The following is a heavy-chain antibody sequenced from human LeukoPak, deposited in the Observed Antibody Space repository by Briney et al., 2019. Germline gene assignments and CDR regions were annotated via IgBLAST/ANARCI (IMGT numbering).Heavy chain of an antibody. D-gene: IGHD3-10*01. Sequence: GESLKIPCKGSGYSFTSYWIGWLRQMPGKGLEWMGIIYPGDSDTRYSPSFQGQVTISADKSISTAYLQWSSLKASDTAMYYCARQAFGEFPPPPIDYWGQGTLVTVSS. CDR3: ARQAFGEFPPPPIDY. CDR2: IYPGDSDT. CDR1: GYSFTSYW. V-gene: IGHV5-51*01. J-gene: IGHJ4*02.